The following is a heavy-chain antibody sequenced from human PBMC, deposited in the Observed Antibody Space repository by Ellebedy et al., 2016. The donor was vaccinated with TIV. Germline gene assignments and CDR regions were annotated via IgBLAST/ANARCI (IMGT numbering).Heavy chain of an antibody. V-gene: IGHV3-7*01. CDR2: IKQDGSEK. CDR3: ARGYASPNY. CDR1: GFIFSNYW. Sequence: PGGSLRLSCAVSGFIFSNYWMSWARQAPGKGLEWVANIKQDGSEKYYVDSVKGRFTISRDNAKNSLYLQMNSLRAEDTAVYYCARGYASPNYWGQGTLVTVSS. J-gene: IGHJ4*02. D-gene: IGHD2-8*01.